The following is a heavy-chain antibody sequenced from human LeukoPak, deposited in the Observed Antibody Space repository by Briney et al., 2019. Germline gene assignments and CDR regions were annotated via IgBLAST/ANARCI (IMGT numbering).Heavy chain of an antibody. D-gene: IGHD6-6*01. J-gene: IGHJ5*02. Sequence: SVKVSCKASGGTFSSYAISWVRQAPGQGLEWMGRIIPILGIATYAQKFQGRVTITADKSTSTAYMELSSLRSEDTAVYYCARRVAARPGRNNWFDPWGQGTLVTVSS. CDR2: IIPILGIA. CDR3: ARRVAARPGRNNWFDP. V-gene: IGHV1-69*04. CDR1: GGTFSSYA.